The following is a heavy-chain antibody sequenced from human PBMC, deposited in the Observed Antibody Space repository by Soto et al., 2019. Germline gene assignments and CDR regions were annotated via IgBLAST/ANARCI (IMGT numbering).Heavy chain of an antibody. CDR1: GFTLNNYG. CDR3: ATDQALAAFHGID. D-gene: IGHD1-26*01. Sequence: QVHLVESGGGVVQPGRSLRLSCAASGFTLNNYGIHWVRQAPGTGLEWVAAISNDGSDKYYGDSVDGRLAISRDNSRNTVYLQMKRLRTEDTAMYYCATDQALAAFHGIDWGQGTMVTVSS. V-gene: IGHV3-30*03. CDR2: ISNDGSDK. J-gene: IGHJ3*01.